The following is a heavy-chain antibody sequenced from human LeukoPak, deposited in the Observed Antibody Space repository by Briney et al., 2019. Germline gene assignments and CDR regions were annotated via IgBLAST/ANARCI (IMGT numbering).Heavy chain of an antibody. CDR3: AKEGGDGYNESFDY. Sequence: PGGSLRLSCAASGFTVSSNYMSWVRQAPGKGLEWVSVIYSGGSTYYADSVKGRFTISRDNSKNTLYLQMNSLRAEDTAVYYCAKEGGDGYNESFDYWGQGTLVTVSS. D-gene: IGHD5-24*01. CDR2: IYSGGST. V-gene: IGHV3-53*01. J-gene: IGHJ4*02. CDR1: GFTVSSNY.